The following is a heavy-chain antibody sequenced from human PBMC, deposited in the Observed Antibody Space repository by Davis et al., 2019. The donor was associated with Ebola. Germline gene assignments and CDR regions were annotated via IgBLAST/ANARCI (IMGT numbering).Heavy chain of an antibody. J-gene: IGHJ3*02. D-gene: IGHD3-16*01. CDR3: ARLGGLNAFDI. CDR2: IGTAGDT. Sequence: PGGSLRLSCAASGFTFSSYDMHWVRQPTGKGLEWVSGIGTAGDTFYPGSVKGRFTISRENAKNSLYLQMNSLRAGDTAVYYCARLGGLNAFDIWGQGTMVTVSS. V-gene: IGHV3-13*01. CDR1: GFTFSSYD.